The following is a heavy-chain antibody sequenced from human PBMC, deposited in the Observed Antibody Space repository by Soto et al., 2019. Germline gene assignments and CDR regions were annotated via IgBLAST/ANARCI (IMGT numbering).Heavy chain of an antibody. D-gene: IGHD3-16*01. CDR3: ARWGNWRVADN. V-gene: IGHV3-33*01. Sequence: GGSLRLSCAASGFTFSSHGMHWVRQAPDKGLEWVAVIWYDGSNKYYADSVKGRFTISRDNSNNMLYLEMNSLRVEDTAVYYCARWGNWRVADNWGQGTLVTVSS. J-gene: IGHJ4*02. CDR1: GFTFSSHG. CDR2: IWYDGSNK.